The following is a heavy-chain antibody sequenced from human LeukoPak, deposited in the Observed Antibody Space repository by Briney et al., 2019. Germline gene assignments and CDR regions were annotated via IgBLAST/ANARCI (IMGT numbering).Heavy chain of an antibody. CDR2: IYYSGST. D-gene: IGHD4-11*01. V-gene: IGHV4-59*01. J-gene: IGHJ4*02. CDR1: GGTISSYY. Sequence: SETLSLTCTVSGGTISSYYWSWIRQPPGKGLEWIGYIYYSGSTNYNPSLKSRVTISVDTSKNQFSLKLSSVTAADTAVYYCARGTSRPGLPDYWGQGTLVTVSS. CDR3: ARGTSRPGLPDY.